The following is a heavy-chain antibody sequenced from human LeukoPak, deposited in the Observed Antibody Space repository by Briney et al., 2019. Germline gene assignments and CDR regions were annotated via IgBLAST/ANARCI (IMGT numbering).Heavy chain of an antibody. J-gene: IGHJ4*02. CDR3: ARGEKPGYSYGYY. CDR1: GGTFSSYA. V-gene: IGHV1-69*13. CDR2: IIPIFGTA. Sequence: ASVNVSCKASGGTFSSYAISWVRQAPGQGLEWMGGIIPIFGTANYAQKFQGRVTITADESTSTAYMELSSLRSEDTAVYYCARGEKPGYSYGYYWGQGTLVTVSS. D-gene: IGHD5-18*01.